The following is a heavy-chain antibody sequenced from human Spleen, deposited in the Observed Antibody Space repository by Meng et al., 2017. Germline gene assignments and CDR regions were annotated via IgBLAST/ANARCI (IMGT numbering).Heavy chain of an antibody. CDR2: INPKTGGT. J-gene: IGHJ3*01. D-gene: IGHD2-21*01. CDR1: GYSLTGFY. Sequence: ASVKVSCKAFGYSLTGFYLHWLRQAPGQGLEWMGRINPKTGGTNFAQKFQDRVGMTRDTSINTAYMELGSLTSDDTAVYYCARVCGATNCGVPDVWGQGTVVTVSS. CDR3: ARVCGATNCGVPDV. V-gene: IGHV1-2*06.